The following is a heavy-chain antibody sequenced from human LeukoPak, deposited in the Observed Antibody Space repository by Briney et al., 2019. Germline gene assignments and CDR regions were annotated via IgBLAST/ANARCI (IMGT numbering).Heavy chain of an antibody. CDR2: MNPNSGNT. D-gene: IGHD3-16*01. Sequence: ASVKVSCKASGYTFTSYDINWVRQATGQGLEWMGWMNPNSGNTGYAQKFQGRVTMTRNTSISTAYMGLSSLRSEDTAVYYCARPYPRLDDAFDIWGQGTMVTVSS. CDR1: GYTFTSYD. CDR3: ARPYPRLDDAFDI. J-gene: IGHJ3*02. V-gene: IGHV1-8*01.